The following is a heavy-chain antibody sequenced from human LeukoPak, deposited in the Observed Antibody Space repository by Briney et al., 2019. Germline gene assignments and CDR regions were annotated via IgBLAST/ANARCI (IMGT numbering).Heavy chain of an antibody. CDR1: GDSISNTRYH. J-gene: IGHJ4*02. CDR3: AREIVSSVES. V-gene: IGHV4-39*02. D-gene: IGHD6-6*01. Sequence: SETLSLTCTVSGDSISNTRYHWGWVRQPPGKGLEWIGSIYYSGATYYNPSLKSRVTISVDTSRNHFSLKLSSVTAADTAVYHCAREIVSSVESWGQGSLVTVSS. CDR2: IYYSGAT.